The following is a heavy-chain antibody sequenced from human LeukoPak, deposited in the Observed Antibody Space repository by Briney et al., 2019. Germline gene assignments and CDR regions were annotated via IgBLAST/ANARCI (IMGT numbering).Heavy chain of an antibody. V-gene: IGHV1-8*03. J-gene: IGHJ5*02. Sequence: ASVKVSCKASGYTFTSYDINWVRQATGQGLEWMGWMNPNSGNTGYAQKFQGRVTITRNTSISTAYMELSSLRSEDTAVYYCARDNYDFWGGYYGNWFDPWGQGTLVTVSS. CDR1: GYTFTSYD. D-gene: IGHD3-3*01. CDR3: ARDNYDFWGGYYGNWFDP. CDR2: MNPNSGNT.